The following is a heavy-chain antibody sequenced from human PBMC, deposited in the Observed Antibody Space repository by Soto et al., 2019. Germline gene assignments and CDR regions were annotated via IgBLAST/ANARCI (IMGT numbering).Heavy chain of an antibody. CDR1: GFTFSSYS. V-gene: IGHV3-48*01. Sequence: EVQLVESGGGLVQPGGSLRLSCAASGFTFSSYSMNWVRQAPGKGLEWVSYISSSSSTIYYADSVKGRFTISRDNAKNSLYLQMNSLRAEDTAVYYCARDARIAAAEGDRFLRDYWGQGTLVTVSS. CDR2: ISSSSSTI. J-gene: IGHJ4*02. CDR3: ARDARIAAAEGDRFLRDY. D-gene: IGHD6-13*01.